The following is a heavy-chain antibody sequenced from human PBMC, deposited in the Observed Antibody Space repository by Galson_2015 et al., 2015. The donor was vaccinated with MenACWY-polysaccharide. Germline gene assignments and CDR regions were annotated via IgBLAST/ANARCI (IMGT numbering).Heavy chain of an antibody. Sequence: SLRLSCAASGFSFSSYVISWFRQAPGKGLEWVSSISGSGTNTYFAESVKGRFAISRDNSKNTIYLQMNGLRAEDTAIYYCAKPPNPNGEYFGAERPWGQGTLVAVSS. CDR1: GFSFSSYV. J-gene: IGHJ1*01. D-gene: IGHD3-10*01. CDR2: ISGSGTNT. V-gene: IGHV3-23*01. CDR3: AKPPNPNGEYFGAERP.